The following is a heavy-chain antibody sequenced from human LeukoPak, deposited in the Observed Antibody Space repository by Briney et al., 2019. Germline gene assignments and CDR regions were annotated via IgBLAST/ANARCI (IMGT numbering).Heavy chain of an antibody. CDR3: ARDYDILTGYYPGDY. Sequence: GGSLRLSCAASGFTFSSYAMHWVRQAPGEGLEWVAVISYDGSNKYYADSVKGRFTISRDNSKNTLYLQMNSLRAEDTAVYYCARDYDILTGYYPGDYWGQGTLATVSS. CDR1: GFTFSSYA. J-gene: IGHJ4*02. D-gene: IGHD3-9*01. CDR2: ISYDGSNK. V-gene: IGHV3-30-3*01.